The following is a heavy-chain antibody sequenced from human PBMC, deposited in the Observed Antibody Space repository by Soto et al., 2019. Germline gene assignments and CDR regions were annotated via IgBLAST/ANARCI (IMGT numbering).Heavy chain of an antibody. Sequence: GASVKVSCKASGYTFTSYAMHWVRQAPGQRLEWMGWINAGNGNTKYSQKFQGRVTITRDTSASTAYMELSSLRSEDTAVYYCARVGGCSSTSCPENYYYYYGMDVWGQGTTVTVSS. D-gene: IGHD2-2*01. CDR2: INAGNGNT. CDR3: ARVGGCSSTSCPENYYYYYGMDV. CDR1: GYTFTSYA. V-gene: IGHV1-3*01. J-gene: IGHJ6*02.